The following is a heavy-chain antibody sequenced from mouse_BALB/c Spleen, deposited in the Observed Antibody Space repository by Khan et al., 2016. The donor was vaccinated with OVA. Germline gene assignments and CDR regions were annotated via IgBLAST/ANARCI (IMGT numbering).Heavy chain of an antibody. Sequence: QVRLQQSGAELVRPGVSVKISCKGSGYTFTDFTMHWVKQSHAKSLEWIGVVNTYYGDATYNQKFKGKATMTVDKSSTTAYMELARLTSEDSVIYYCARGEGDRFAYWGQGTLVTVSA. CDR2: VNTYYGDA. CDR3: ARGEGDRFAY. V-gene: IGHV1S137*01. CDR1: GYTFTDFT. J-gene: IGHJ3*01.